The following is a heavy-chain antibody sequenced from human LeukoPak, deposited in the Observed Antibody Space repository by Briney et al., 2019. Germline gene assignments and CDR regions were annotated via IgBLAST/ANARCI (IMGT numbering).Heavy chain of an antibody. CDR2: ISAYNGHT. V-gene: IGHV1-18*01. CDR1: GYTFTNYG. CDR3: ATATMVRDVHFDY. Sequence: ASVKVSCKASGYTFTNYGISWVRQAPGQGLEWMGWISAYNGHTNYAQKFQGRVTITADESTSTAYMELSSLRSEDTAVYYCATATMVRDVHFDYWGQGTLVTVSS. D-gene: IGHD3-10*01. J-gene: IGHJ4*02.